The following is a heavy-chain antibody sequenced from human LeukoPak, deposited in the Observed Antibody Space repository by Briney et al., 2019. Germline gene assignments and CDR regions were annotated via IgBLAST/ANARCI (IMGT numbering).Heavy chain of an antibody. CDR2: ISGIGGST. CDR1: GFTLSSYA. V-gene: IGHV3-23*01. CDR3: AKVRYQLLDFDY. Sequence: GGSLTLSCVASGFTLSSYAMSWVRPAPGKGLEWVSAISGIGGSTYYADSVKGRFTISRDNSKNTLYLQMNSLRAEDTAVYYCAKVRYQLLDFDYWGQGTLVTVSS. J-gene: IGHJ4*02. D-gene: IGHD2-2*01.